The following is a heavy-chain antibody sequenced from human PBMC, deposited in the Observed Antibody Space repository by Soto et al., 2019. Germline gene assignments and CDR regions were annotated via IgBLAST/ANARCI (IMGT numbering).Heavy chain of an antibody. CDR1: GFTFSSYA. CDR2: ISGSGGST. V-gene: IGHV3-23*01. J-gene: IGHJ6*03. D-gene: IGHD2-2*01. Sequence: GGSLRLSCAASGFTFSSYAMSWVRQAPGKGLEWVSAISGSGGSTYYADSVKGRFTISRDNSKNTLYLQMNSLRAEDTAVYYCAKDRYQLLGWSYYYYMDVWGKGTTVTISS. CDR3: AKDRYQLLGWSYYYYMDV.